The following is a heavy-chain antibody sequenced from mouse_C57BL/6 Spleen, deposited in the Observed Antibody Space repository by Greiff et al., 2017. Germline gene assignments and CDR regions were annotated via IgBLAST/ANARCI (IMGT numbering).Heavy chain of an antibody. J-gene: IGHJ3*01. V-gene: IGHV1-52*01. CDR3: ASYDYDGTPFAY. CDR2: IDPSDSET. Sequence: VQLQQPGAELVRPGSSVKLSCKASGYTFTSYWMHWVKQRPIQGLEWIGNIDPSDSETHYNQKFKDKATLTVDKSSSTAYMLLSSLTSEDSAVYYCASYDYDGTPFAYWGQGTLVTVSA. D-gene: IGHD2-4*01. CDR1: GYTFTSYW.